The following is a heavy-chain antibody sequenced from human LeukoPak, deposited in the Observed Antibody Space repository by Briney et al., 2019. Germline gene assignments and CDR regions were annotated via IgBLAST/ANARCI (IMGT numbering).Heavy chain of an antibody. CDR3: AKSPCYNTLTCGEND. CDR2: ISGSGGST. CDR1: GFTFSSYA. D-gene: IGHD3-9*01. V-gene: IGHV3-23*01. Sequence: GGSLRLSCAASGFTFSSYAMSWVRQAPGKGLEWVSDISGSGGSTYYADSVKGRFTISRDNSKNTPYLEMNSLRAEDTAVYYCAKSPCYNTLTCGENDWGQGTMVTVSS. J-gene: IGHJ4*02.